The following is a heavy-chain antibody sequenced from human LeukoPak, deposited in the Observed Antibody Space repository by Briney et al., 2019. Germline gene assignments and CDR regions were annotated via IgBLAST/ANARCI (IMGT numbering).Heavy chain of an antibody. D-gene: IGHD3-3*01. J-gene: IGHJ4*02. CDR1: GFTFSSYA. CDR2: ISGSGGST. Sequence: PGGSLRLSCAASGFTFSSYAMSWVRQAPGKGLEWVSAISGSGGSTYYADSVKGRFTISRDNSKNTLYLQMNSLRAEDTAVYYCAKDGGFWSGYPDKFDYWGQGTLVTVSS. CDR3: AKDGGFWSGYPDKFDY. V-gene: IGHV3-23*01.